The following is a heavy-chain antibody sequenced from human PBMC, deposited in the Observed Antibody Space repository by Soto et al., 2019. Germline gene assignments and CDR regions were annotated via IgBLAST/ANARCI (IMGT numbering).Heavy chain of an antibody. CDR1: GFTFDSYA. Sequence: EVQLLESGGGLVQPGGSLRLSCAASGFTFDSYAMNWVRQAPGKGLEWVSTISGSGDYPYYADSVKGRFTISRDNSKNMMYLQMNSLRADDTAVYYCAKNRGLQYYFDYWGQGTLVTVSS. V-gene: IGHV3-23*01. J-gene: IGHJ4*02. CDR3: AKNRGLQYYFDY. CDR2: ISGSGDYP.